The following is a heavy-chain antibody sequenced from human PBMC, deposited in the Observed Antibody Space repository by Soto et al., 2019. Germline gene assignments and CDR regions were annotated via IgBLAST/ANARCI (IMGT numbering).Heavy chain of an antibody. CDR3: TRSAYMDV. J-gene: IGHJ6*03. D-gene: IGHD2-2*01. Sequence: GLLLRLSYAAAGCTFGNYSMNWVRQAPGKGLEWVSYISSGSSTIYYADSVKGRFTISRDNAKDSLYLQMDSLRAEDTAVYYATRSAYMDVWGTGTTVTVSS. V-gene: IGHV3-48*01. CDR1: GCTFGNYS. CDR2: ISSGSSTI.